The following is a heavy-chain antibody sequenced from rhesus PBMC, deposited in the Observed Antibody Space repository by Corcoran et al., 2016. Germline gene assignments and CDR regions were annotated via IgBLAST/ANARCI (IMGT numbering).Heavy chain of an antibody. CDR1: GDSTRGPY. V-gene: IGHV4-165*02. CDR3: ARFYGNYDRYYFDY. J-gene: IGHJ4*01. D-gene: IGHD4-35*01. CDR2: IGGSSGTT. Sequence: QVQLQESGPGLVKPSETLSLTCPVSGDSTRGPYCNPIRQPPVSGLEWIGYIGGSSGTTYYNPSLKSLVTISTDTSKNQFSLKRNSATAADTAVYYCARFYGNYDRYYFDYWGQGVLVTVSS.